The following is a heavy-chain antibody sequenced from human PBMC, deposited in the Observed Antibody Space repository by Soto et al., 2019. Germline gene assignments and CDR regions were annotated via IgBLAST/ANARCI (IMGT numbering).Heavy chain of an antibody. D-gene: IGHD3-3*01. J-gene: IGHJ4*02. V-gene: IGHV3-48*01. CDR1: GFTFSSYS. Sequence: EVQLVESGGGLVQPGGSLRLSCAASGFTFSSYSMNWVRQAPGKGLEWVSYISSSSSTIYYADSVKGRFTISRDNTKNSLYLQMNSLRAEDTAVYYCAREVSTIFGVIGTSYYFDYWGQGTLVTVSS. CDR2: ISSSSSTI. CDR3: AREVSTIFGVIGTSYYFDY.